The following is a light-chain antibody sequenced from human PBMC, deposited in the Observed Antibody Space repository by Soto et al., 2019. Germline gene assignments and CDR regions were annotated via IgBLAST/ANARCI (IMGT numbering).Light chain of an antibody. V-gene: IGLV2-14*01. CDR2: EVT. Sequence: QSALTQPASVSGSPGQSITISCTGTTSDVGHYNYVSWYQQHPGKAPKLMIFEVTNRPSGVSNRFSGSKSGNTASLTISGLQAEDEADYFCSSYTTGNTLVFGGGTKVTVL. CDR1: TSDVGHYNY. CDR3: SSYTTGNTLV. J-gene: IGLJ3*02.